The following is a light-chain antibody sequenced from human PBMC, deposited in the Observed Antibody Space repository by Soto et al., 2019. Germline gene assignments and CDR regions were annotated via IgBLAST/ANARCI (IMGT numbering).Light chain of an antibody. CDR2: DGS. Sequence: AIQLTQSPSSLSASVGDRVTITCRASQGIRSALAWYHQKPGTAPKLLIYDGSSLESGVPSRFSGSGSGTDFTLTISSLQPEDFATYYCQQFKSYPLTFGGGTTVEIK. CDR1: QGIRSA. V-gene: IGKV1-13*02. CDR3: QQFKSYPLT. J-gene: IGKJ4*01.